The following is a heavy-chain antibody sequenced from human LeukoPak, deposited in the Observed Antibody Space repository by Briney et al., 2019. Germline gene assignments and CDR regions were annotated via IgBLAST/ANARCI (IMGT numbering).Heavy chain of an antibody. D-gene: IGHD3-3*01. V-gene: IGHV4-34*12. Sequence: PSETLSLTSAVYGGSFSGNQWSWIRQSPGKGLEWIGEIIHSGSTNYNPSLKSRVTISVDTSKNQVSLKVRSVTAADTAVYYCARIYEEGFWSGKWTFDIWGQGTMVTVSS. J-gene: IGHJ3*02. CDR1: GGSFSGNQ. CDR3: ARIYEEGFWSGKWTFDI. CDR2: IIHSGST.